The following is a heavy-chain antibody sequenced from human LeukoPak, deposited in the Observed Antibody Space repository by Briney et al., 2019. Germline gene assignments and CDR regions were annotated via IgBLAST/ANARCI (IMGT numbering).Heavy chain of an antibody. V-gene: IGHV4-31*03. CDR1: GGSINSGDYY. CDR3: ARVYGSGSALEY. CDR2: IHSSGNT. Sequence: SETLSLTCTVSGGSINSGDYYWNWIRQRPEKGLEWIGYIHSSGNTYYNPPLKSRVTISRDTSKNQFSLKLSSVTAADTAVYYCARVYGSGSALEYWGQGTLVTVSS. D-gene: IGHD3-10*01. J-gene: IGHJ4*02.